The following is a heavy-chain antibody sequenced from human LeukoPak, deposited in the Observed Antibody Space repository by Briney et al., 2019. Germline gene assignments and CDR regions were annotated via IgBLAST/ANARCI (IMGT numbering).Heavy chain of an antibody. CDR3: ARFRWGDYYYYGVDV. Sequence: PGGSLRLSCAASGFTFSSYSMNWVRQAPGKVLEWVSSISRSSYIYYADSVKGRFTISRDNAKNSLYLQMNSLRAEDTAVYYCARFRWGDYYYYGVDVWGQGTTVTVSS. V-gene: IGHV3-21*01. D-gene: IGHD3-16*01. CDR2: ISRSSYI. CDR1: GFTFSSYS. J-gene: IGHJ6*02.